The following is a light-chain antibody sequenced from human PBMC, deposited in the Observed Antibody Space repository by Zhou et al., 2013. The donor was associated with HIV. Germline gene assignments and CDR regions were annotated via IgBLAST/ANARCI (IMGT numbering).Light chain of an antibody. V-gene: IGKV1-5*03. CDR2: QAS. Sequence: DIQMTQSPSTLSASVGDRVTITCRASQSISTWLAWYQQKPGKVPKLLIHQASSLESGVPSRFSGSGSGTEFTLTISGLRPEDFATYYCQQSHNYPLTFGPGTTVDVK. J-gene: IGKJ3*01. CDR3: QQSHNYPLT. CDR1: QSISTW.